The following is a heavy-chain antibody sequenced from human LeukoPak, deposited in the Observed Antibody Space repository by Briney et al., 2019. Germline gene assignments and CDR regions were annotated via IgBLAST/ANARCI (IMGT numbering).Heavy chain of an antibody. Sequence: GGSLRLSCAASGFTFSSYWMNWVRQAPGKGLVWVSRIASDGSSTTYADSVKGRFSISRDNAKNTLYLRMNSLRVEDTAVYYCARGRPHGNDYWGQGTLVTVS. J-gene: IGHJ4*02. D-gene: IGHD4-23*01. CDR2: IASDGSST. V-gene: IGHV3-74*01. CDR1: GFTFSSYW. CDR3: ARGRPHGNDY.